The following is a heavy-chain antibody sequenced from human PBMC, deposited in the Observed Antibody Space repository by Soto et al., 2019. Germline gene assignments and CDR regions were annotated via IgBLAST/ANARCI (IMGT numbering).Heavy chain of an antibody. CDR1: GGSISSSSYY. Sequence: QLQLQESGPGLVKPSETLSLTCTVSGGSISSSSYYWGWIRQPPGKGLEWIGSIYYSGSTYYNPSLKSRVTISVDTSKNQFSLKLISVTAADTAVYYCADLKEAAAGNYYYYYMDVWGKGTTVTVSS. D-gene: IGHD6-13*01. V-gene: IGHV4-39*01. CDR3: ADLKEAAAGNYYYYYMDV. CDR2: IYYSGST. J-gene: IGHJ6*03.